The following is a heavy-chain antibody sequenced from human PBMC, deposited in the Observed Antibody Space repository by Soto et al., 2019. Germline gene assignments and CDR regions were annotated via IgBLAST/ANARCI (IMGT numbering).Heavy chain of an antibody. J-gene: IGHJ4*02. V-gene: IGHV4-4*02. D-gene: IGHD3-10*01. CDR3: ARGVTMVRGAALFDY. CDR2: IYHSGST. CDR1: GGSISSSNW. Sequence: QVQLQESGPGLVKPSGTLSLTCAVSGGSISSSNWWSWVRQPPGKGLEWIGEIYHSGSTNYNPSLKSRVTISVDTSKNQSSLKLSSVTAADTAVYYCARGVTMVRGAALFDYWGQGTLVTVSS.